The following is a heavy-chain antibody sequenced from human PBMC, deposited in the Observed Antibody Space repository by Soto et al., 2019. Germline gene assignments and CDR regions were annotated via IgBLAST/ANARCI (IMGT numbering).Heavy chain of an antibody. CDR2: IWYDGSNE. Sequence: GGSLRLSCAASGFTFSTYGMHWVRQAPGKGLEWVAVIWYDGSNEYYADSVRGRFTISRDNSKNTLFLQMNSLTAEDTAVYYCARGYNYADYWGQGTQVTVYS. CDR3: ARGYNYADY. V-gene: IGHV3-33*01. CDR1: GFTFSTYG. J-gene: IGHJ4*02. D-gene: IGHD5-18*01.